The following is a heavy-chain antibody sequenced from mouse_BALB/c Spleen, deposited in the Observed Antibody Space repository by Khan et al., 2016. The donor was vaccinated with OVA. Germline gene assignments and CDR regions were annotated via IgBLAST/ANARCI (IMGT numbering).Heavy chain of an antibody. Sequence: EVELVESGGGLVKPGGSLKLSCAASGFTFSSYAMSWVRQTPEKRLEWIASMSSGGGTYYPDNVMGRFTISRDNATNILYLQMSSLRSEDTAMYYCARVYGSSGVDYWGQGTTLTVSS. CDR1: GFTFSSYA. CDR3: ARVYGSSGVDY. J-gene: IGHJ2*01. V-gene: IGHV5-6-5*01. D-gene: IGHD1-1*01. CDR2: MSSGGGT.